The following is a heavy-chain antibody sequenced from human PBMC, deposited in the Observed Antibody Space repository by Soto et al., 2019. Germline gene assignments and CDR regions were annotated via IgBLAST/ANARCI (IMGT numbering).Heavy chain of an antibody. D-gene: IGHD6-6*01. CDR2: ISGNGGST. CDR3: AKGSELSNSYTLDFDF. CDR1: GFTFSSYA. Sequence: EVQLLESGGGLVQPGESPRLSCAASGFTFSSYAMSWVRQAPGRGLEWVSIISGNGGSTYYAASVKGRFTISRDNTKNTLYLQMDSLTAEDTAVYYCAKGSELSNSYTLDFDFWGQGALVTVSS. J-gene: IGHJ4*02. V-gene: IGHV3-23*01.